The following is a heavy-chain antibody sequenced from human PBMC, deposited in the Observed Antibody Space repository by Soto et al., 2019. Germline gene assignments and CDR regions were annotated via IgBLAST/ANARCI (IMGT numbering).Heavy chain of an antibody. D-gene: IGHD6-19*01. Sequence: PSETLSLTCTVSGGSISSSSYYWGWIRQPPGKGLEWIGSIDYSGSTYYSPSLKSRVTISVDTSKNQFSLKLSSVTAADTAVYYCARHSSGWYSFDSWGQGTLVTVSS. V-gene: IGHV4-39*01. CDR1: GGSISSSSYY. J-gene: IGHJ4*02. CDR2: IDYSGST. CDR3: ARHSSGWYSFDS.